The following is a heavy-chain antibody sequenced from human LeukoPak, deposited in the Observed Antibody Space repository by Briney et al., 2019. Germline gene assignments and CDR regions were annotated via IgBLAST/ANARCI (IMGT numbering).Heavy chain of an antibody. CDR3: ARLKKAEGSLLDF. J-gene: IGHJ4*02. Sequence: SETLSLTCTVSGDSISTGGYYWNWIRHPPGKGLEWIGCIYYSGNTYYNPSLQSRVTISVDTSRNMFSLRLTSVTAADTALYYCARLKKAEGSLLDFWGQGSLVTVSS. CDR1: GDSISTGGYY. CDR2: IYYSGNT. V-gene: IGHV4-31*03.